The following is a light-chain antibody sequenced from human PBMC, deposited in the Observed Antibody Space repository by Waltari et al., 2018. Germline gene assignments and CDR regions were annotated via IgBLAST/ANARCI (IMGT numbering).Light chain of an antibody. CDR2: QAS. CDR3: QHYNNHSPT. J-gene: IGKJ1*01. Sequence: DIHLTQPPSTLSASVGDRVTLACRASHSISSCLAWYQQKPGKAPKLLIFQASTLESEVPSRFSGSGSGTEFTLTSSSLQPDDFATYSCQHYNNHSPTFGQGTKVEI. V-gene: IGKV1-5*03. CDR1: HSISSC.